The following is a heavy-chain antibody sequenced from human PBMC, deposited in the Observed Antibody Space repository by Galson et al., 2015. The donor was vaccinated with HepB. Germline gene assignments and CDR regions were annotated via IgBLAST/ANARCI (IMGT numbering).Heavy chain of an antibody. J-gene: IGHJ6*02. CDR2: IIPLFGKV. Sequence: SVKVSCKAFGGRFSSYTIIWVRQAPGQGLEWMGGIIPLFGKVKYAQNFQGRVTISADESTTTAYMELSSLTSEDTAVYFCARVHCISASCEGNYGMDVWGQGTTVTVSS. D-gene: IGHD2-2*01. CDR1: GGRFSSYT. CDR3: ARVHCISASCEGNYGMDV. V-gene: IGHV1-69*13.